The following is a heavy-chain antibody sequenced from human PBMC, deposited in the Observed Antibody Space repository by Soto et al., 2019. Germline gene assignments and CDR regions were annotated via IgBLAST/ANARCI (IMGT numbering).Heavy chain of an antibody. CDR1: GGSFSGYY. CDR2: INHSGST. J-gene: IGHJ4*02. D-gene: IGHD4-17*01. V-gene: IGHV4-34*01. CDR3: ARVYGFRYDY. Sequence: QVQLQQWGAGLLKPSETLSLTCAVYGGSFSGYYWSWIRQPPGKGLEWIGEINHSGSTNYNPSLKSRVPISVHTSKNQFSLKLSSVTAADTAVYYCARVYGFRYDYWGQGTLVTVSS.